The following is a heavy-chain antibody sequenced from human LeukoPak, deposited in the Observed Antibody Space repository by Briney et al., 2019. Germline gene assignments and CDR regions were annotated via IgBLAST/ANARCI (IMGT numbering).Heavy chain of an antibody. J-gene: IGHJ6*02. CDR3: ARERDRYCGGDCYYYYGMDV. Sequence: GGSLRLSCAASGFTFSSYAMSWVRQAPGNGLEWVSVIHTGGNTYYADSVKGRFTISRDNSKNTVYLQMNSLRAEDTALYYCARERDRYCGGDCYYYYGMDVWGQGTTVTVSS. CDR2: IHTGGNT. D-gene: IGHD2-21*02. CDR1: GFTFSSYA. V-gene: IGHV3-66*01.